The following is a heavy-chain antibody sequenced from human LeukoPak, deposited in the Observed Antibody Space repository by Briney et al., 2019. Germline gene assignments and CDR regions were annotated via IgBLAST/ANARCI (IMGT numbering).Heavy chain of an antibody. J-gene: IGHJ4*02. Sequence: GGSLRLSCAASGFTFDDYAMHWVRQAPGKGLEWVSLISWDGGSTYYADSVKGRFTISRDNSKNSLYLQMNSLRAEDTALYYCAKDIERQTAFYFDYWGQGTLVTVSS. CDR3: AKDIERQTAFYFDY. V-gene: IGHV3-43D*03. CDR2: ISWDGGST. CDR1: GFTFDDYA. D-gene: IGHD1-1*01.